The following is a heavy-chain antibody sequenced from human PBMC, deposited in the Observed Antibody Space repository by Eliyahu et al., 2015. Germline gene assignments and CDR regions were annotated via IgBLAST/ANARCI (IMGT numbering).Heavy chain of an antibody. CDR1: GXTLRSYA. CDR2: ISETGSST. J-gene: IGHJ4*02. CDR3: AKDYSYSSGCY. D-gene: IGHD6-19*01. Sequence: EVQLLESGGDLVQPGGSLRLSCXASGXTLRSYAMSWVRQAPGKGLEWVSGISETGSSTYYXDSVKGRFTISRDNSKNTLFLQMNSLRAEDTATYFCAKDYSYSSGCYWGRGTLVTVSS. V-gene: IGHV3-23*01.